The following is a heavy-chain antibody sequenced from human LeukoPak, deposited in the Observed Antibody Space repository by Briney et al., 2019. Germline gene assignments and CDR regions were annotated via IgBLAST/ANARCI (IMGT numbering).Heavy chain of an antibody. CDR2: ISYDGSNK. D-gene: IGHD2-21*02. CDR3: ARGKHIVVVTAIRRRDAFDI. CDR1: GFTFSSYA. J-gene: IGHJ3*02. V-gene: IGHV3-30-3*01. Sequence: GRSLRLSCAASGFTFSSYAMHWVRKAPGKGLERVAVISYDGSNKYYADSVKGRFTISRDNSKNTLYLQMNSLRAEDTAVYYCARGKHIVVVTAIRRRDAFDIWGQGTMVTVSS.